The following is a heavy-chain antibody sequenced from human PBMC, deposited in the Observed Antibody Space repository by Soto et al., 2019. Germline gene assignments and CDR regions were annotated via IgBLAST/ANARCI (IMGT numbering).Heavy chain of an antibody. Sequence: QITLKESGPTLLTPTQNLALTCTFSGFSLTASPVGVGWIRQSPGKALEWLALIYWDDDKGYNPSLKSRLTINNDTPQNQVVLIMTNVDPMDTATYYCAHRRSSGGWNGGYFDYWGQGSLVTVSS. J-gene: IGHJ4*02. CDR2: IYWDDDK. D-gene: IGHD2-15*01. CDR1: GFSLTASPVG. CDR3: AHRRSSGGWNGGYFDY. V-gene: IGHV2-5*02.